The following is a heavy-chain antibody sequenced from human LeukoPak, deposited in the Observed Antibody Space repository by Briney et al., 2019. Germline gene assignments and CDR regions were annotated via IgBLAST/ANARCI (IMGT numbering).Heavy chain of an antibody. CDR2: INRSGST. V-gene: IGHV4-34*01. D-gene: IGHD5-24*01. CDR1: GGSFSGYY. Sequence: NPSETLSLTCAVYGGSFSGYYWTWIRQPPGRGLEWIGEINRSGSTNYNPSLKSRVTIPVDTSKSQFSLKLNSVTAADTAMYYCARGRDPYWGQGTLVTVSS. CDR3: ARGRDPY. J-gene: IGHJ4*02.